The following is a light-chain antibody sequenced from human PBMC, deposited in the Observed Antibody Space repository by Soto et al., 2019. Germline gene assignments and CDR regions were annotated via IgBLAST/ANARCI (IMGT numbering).Light chain of an antibody. CDR2: EVS. V-gene: IGLV2-14*01. Sequence: SALTQPASVSGSPGQSITISCTGSSSDVGGYNYVSWYQQYPGKAPKLMIYEVSNRPSGVSSRFSGSKSGNTASLTISGLQAEDEADYYCSSYTTSSTYVFGTGTKVTVL. CDR1: SSDVGGYNY. J-gene: IGLJ1*01. CDR3: SSYTTSSTYV.